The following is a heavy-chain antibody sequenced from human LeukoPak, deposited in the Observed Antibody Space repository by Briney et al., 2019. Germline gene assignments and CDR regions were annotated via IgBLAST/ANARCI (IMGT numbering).Heavy chain of an antibody. V-gene: IGHV1-18*01. J-gene: IGHJ4*02. CDR1: GYTFTSYS. CDR2: IITSNGNS. CDR3: ARAYYYDSSNIDF. D-gene: IGHD3-22*01. Sequence: ASVKVSCKASGYTFTSYSIAWVRQAPGQGLEWMGWIITSNGNSSYAERLQGRVAMTTDTSTSTAYLELRSLRADDTAVYYCARAYYYDSSNIDFWGQGTLVTVSS.